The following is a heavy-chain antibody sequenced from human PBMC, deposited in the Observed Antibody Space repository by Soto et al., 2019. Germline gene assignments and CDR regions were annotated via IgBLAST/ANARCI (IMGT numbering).Heavy chain of an antibody. J-gene: IGHJ4*02. Sequence: EVQLVESGGDLVQPGGSLRLSCVASGFTFSSYWMSWVRQAPGRGLQWVATINNDGSEKYYADSVKGRFTISRDNARDSLYLQLTSLRAEDTVIYYWARGSNQDYGGQGALVAVSS. V-gene: IGHV3-7*03. CDR2: INNDGSEK. CDR3: ARGSNQDY. CDR1: GFTFSSYW. D-gene: IGHD2-8*01.